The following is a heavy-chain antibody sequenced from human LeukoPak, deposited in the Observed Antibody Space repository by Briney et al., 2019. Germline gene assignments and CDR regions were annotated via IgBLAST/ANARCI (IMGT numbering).Heavy chain of an antibody. Sequence: PGGSLRLFCAASGFTFSSYAMHWVRQAPGKGLEWVSVIYSGGSTYYADSVKGRFTFSRDNSKNTVYLQMNSLRAEDTAVYYCARASIAAAGYYFDYWGQGTLVTVSS. V-gene: IGHV3-53*01. CDR3: ARASIAAAGYYFDY. CDR2: IYSGGST. J-gene: IGHJ4*02. CDR1: GFTFSSYA. D-gene: IGHD6-13*01.